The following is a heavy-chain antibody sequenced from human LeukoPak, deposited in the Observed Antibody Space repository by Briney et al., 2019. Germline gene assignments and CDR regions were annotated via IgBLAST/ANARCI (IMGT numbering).Heavy chain of an antibody. V-gene: IGHV3-21*01. Sequence: EGSLRLSCAASGFTFSSYSMNWVRQAPGKGLEWVSSISSSSSYIYYADSVKGRFTISRDNAKNSLYLQMNSLRAEDTAVYYCAREQLDQLDYWGQGTLVTVSS. CDR3: AREQLDQLDY. CDR2: ISSSSSYI. J-gene: IGHJ4*02. CDR1: GFTFSSYS. D-gene: IGHD6-13*01.